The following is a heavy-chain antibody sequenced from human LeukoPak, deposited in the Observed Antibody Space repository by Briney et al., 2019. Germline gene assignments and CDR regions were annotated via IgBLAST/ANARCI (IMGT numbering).Heavy chain of an antibody. CDR3: STETAGNY. J-gene: IGHJ4*02. V-gene: IGHV1-24*01. Sequence: ASVKLSCKAFGHTLKDLSIHWVRQAPGKGLEWLGGFDPEDDERMYAPKFQGRVTVTEDNSIDTAYMELTSLSSDDTGVYYCSTETAGNYWGQGTLVIVSS. CDR2: FDPEDDER. CDR1: GHTLKDLS.